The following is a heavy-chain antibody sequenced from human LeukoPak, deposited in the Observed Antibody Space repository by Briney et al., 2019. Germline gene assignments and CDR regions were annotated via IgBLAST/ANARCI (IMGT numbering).Heavy chain of an antibody. D-gene: IGHD2-2*01. Sequence: GGSLRLSCAASGFTFSNAWMSWVRQAPGKGLEWVGRIKSKTDGGTTDYAAPVKGRFTISRDDSKNTLYLQMNSLKTEDTAVYYCTTVLLRNCSSTSCSKVDYWGQGTLVTVSS. CDR3: TTVLLRNCSSTSCSKVDY. V-gene: IGHV3-15*01. CDR2: IKSKTDGGTT. CDR1: GFTFSNAW. J-gene: IGHJ4*02.